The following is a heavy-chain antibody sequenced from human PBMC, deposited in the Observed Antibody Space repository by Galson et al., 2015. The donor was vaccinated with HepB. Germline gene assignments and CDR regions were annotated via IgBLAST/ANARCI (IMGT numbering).Heavy chain of an antibody. CDR3: AKLDNYALYFYGMDA. V-gene: IGHV3-23*01. CDR2: ISGSGSST. J-gene: IGHJ6*02. D-gene: IGHD3-16*01. CDR1: GFTFNHYG. Sequence: SLRLSCAAFGFTFNHYGMNWVRQAPGKGLEWVSTISGSGSSTYYANSVKGRFTISRDNSQDTVYLQMNSLRAEDTAVYYCAKLDNYALYFYGMDAWGQGTTVIVSS.